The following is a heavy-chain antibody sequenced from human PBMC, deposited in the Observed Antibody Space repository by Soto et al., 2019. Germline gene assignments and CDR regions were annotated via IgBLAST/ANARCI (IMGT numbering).Heavy chain of an antibody. CDR3: ARSYYDSTGFAVDP. CDR1: GASVSSGY. D-gene: IGHD3-22*01. V-gene: IGHV4-59*02. Sequence: QMQLQESGPGLVKPSETLALTCTVSGASVSSGYRSWIRQPPGKGLEWIGFMYFGGSFNYNPSLASRVTISVETSKNQFSMKVTSVTAADTAVYYCARSYYDSTGFAVDPWGQGTLVTVSS. J-gene: IGHJ5*02. CDR2: MYFGGSF.